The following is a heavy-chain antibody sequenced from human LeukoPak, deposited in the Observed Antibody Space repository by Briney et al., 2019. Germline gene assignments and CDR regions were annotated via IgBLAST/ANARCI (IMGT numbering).Heavy chain of an antibody. D-gene: IGHD6-13*01. V-gene: IGHV3-23*01. CDR2: ISGSGGKT. CDR1: GFTFSTYA. J-gene: IGHJ4*02. Sequence: GGSLGLSCTASGFTFSTYAISWVRQAPGKGLEWVSAISGSGGKTYYTDSVKGRFTITRDNSKNTLYLQMKSLRAEDTAVYYCAKEYSSSGYFDYWGQGTLVTVSS. CDR3: AKEYSSSGYFDY.